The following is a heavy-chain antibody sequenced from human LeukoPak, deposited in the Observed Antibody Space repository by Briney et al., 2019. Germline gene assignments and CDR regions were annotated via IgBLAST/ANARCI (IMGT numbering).Heavy chain of an antibody. J-gene: IGHJ4*02. CDR1: GFTFSSYG. D-gene: IGHD3-10*01. Sequence: GGSLRLSCAASGFTFSSYGMHWVRQAPGKGLEWVAFIRYDGSNKYYADSVKGRFTISRDNSKNTLYLQMNSLRAEDTAVYYCARGDLGVARDYFDYWGQGTLVTVSS. CDR3: ARGDLGVARDYFDY. V-gene: IGHV3-30*02. CDR2: IRYDGSNK.